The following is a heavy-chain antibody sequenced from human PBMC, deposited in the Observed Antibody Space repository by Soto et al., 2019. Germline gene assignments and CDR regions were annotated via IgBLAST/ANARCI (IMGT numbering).Heavy chain of an antibody. J-gene: IGHJ5*02. CDR1: GFTFSSYW. V-gene: IGHV3-7*03. Sequence: LRLSCAASGFTFSSYWMSWVRQAPGKGLEWVANIKQDGSEKYYVDSVKGRFTISRDNAKNSLYLQMNSLRAEDTAVYYCARDTIAVAYNWFDPWGQGTLVTVSS. D-gene: IGHD6-19*01. CDR2: IKQDGSEK. CDR3: ARDTIAVAYNWFDP.